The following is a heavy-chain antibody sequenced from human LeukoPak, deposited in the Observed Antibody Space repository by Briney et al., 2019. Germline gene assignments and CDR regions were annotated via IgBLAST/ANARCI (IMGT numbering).Heavy chain of an antibody. Sequence: GASVKVSCKTSGYTFTVYYMHWVRQAPGQGLEWMGWISAYNGDTNYAQKVQGRVTMTTETSTSTVYMELRSLRSDDTAVYYCARHYDAGKDDAFHIWGQGTMVTVSS. CDR2: ISAYNGDT. J-gene: IGHJ3*02. V-gene: IGHV1-18*04. CDR3: ARHYDAGKDDAFHI. D-gene: IGHD3-10*01. CDR1: GYTFTVYY.